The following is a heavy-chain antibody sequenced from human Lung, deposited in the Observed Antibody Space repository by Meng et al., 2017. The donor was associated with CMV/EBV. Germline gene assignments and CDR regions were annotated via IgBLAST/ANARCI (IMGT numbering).Heavy chain of an antibody. CDR1: GFTFSRFW. CDR3: ARDLSGASDF. D-gene: IGHD7-27*01. Sequence: EVQLVESGGGLVHPGGSLRLSCAASGFTFSRFWMHWVRQAPGKGLVWVSRTNEDGTITNYADSVKGRFTISRDNAENTLYLQMNSLRAEDTAVYYCARDLSGASDFWGQGTLVTVSS. J-gene: IGHJ4*02. CDR2: TNEDGTIT. V-gene: IGHV3-74*01.